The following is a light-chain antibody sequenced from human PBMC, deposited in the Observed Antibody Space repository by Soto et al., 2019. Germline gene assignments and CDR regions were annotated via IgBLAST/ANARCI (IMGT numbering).Light chain of an antibody. CDR2: DAS. CDR1: QSVSSN. Sequence: EIVMTQSPATLSVSPGERATLSCRASQSVSSNLAWYQQKPGQTPRLLIYDASSSATGIPARFSDSGSGTDFALTIRSLQTEDFAVSYCQQYNNWPLPFGGGTNVEIK. J-gene: IGKJ4*01. CDR3: QQYNNWPLP. V-gene: IGKV3-15*01.